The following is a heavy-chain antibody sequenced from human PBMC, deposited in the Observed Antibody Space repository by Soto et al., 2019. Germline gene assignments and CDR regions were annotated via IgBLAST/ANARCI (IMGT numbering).Heavy chain of an antibody. V-gene: IGHV4-59*01. D-gene: IGHD3-3*01. CDR1: GGSISSYY. CDR3: AFSSYDFKTFDP. Sequence: KASETLSLTCTVSGGSISSYYWSWIRQPPGKGLEWIGYIYYSGSTNYNPSLKSRVTISVDTSKNQFSLKLSSVTAADTAVYYCAFSSYDFKTFDPWGQGTLVTVSS. J-gene: IGHJ5*02. CDR2: IYYSGST.